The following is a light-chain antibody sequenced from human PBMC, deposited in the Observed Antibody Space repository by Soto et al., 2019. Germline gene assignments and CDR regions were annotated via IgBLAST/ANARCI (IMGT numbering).Light chain of an antibody. CDR3: QQYNNWPRIT. CDR2: GAS. V-gene: IGKV3-15*01. Sequence: EIVMTQSPATMSVSPGERATLSCMSSHSVSSNLAWYQQKPGQAPRLLIYGASTRATGIPARFSGSGSGTEFTLTISSLQSEDFAVYYCQQYNNWPRITFGQGNYWRL. J-gene: IGKJ5*01. CDR1: HSVSSN.